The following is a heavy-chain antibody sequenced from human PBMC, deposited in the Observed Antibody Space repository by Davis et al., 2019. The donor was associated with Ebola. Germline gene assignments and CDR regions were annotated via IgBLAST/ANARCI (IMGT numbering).Heavy chain of an antibody. J-gene: IGHJ1*01. D-gene: IGHD3-3*01. CDR2: ISYDGSNK. CDR1: GLTFSSYA. CDR3: ARESHYDFWSGYYPWGEGTRSEYFQH. Sequence: PGGSLRLSCAASGLTFSSYAMHWVRQAPGKGLEWVAVISYDGSNKYYADSVKGRFTISRDNSKNTLYLQMNSLRSEDTAVYYCARESHYDFWSGYYPWGEGTRSEYFQHWGQGTLVTVSS. V-gene: IGHV3-30-3*01.